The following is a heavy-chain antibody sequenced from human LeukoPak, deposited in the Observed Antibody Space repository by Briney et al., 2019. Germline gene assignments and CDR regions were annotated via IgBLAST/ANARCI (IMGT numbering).Heavy chain of an antibody. V-gene: IGHV3-66*01. D-gene: IGHD3-22*01. J-gene: IGHJ4*02. CDR3: AREGYDSSGYYLFDY. CDR1: GLPVSSNY. Sequence: PGGSLKLSCAASGLPVSSNYMSWARRAPGKGLGWASVIYSGGSTYYADSVKGRFTISRDNSKNTLYLQMNSLRAEDTAVYYCAREGYDSSGYYLFDYWGQGTLVTVSS. CDR2: IYSGGST.